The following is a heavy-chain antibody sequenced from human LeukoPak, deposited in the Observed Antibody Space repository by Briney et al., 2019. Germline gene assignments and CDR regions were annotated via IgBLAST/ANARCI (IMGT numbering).Heavy chain of an antibody. J-gene: IGHJ6*04. D-gene: IGHD6-6*01. CDR2: INPNSGGT. V-gene: IGHV1-2*02. CDR1: GYTFIDYY. Sequence: ASVKVSCKASGYTFIDYYIHWVRQAPGQGLEWMGWINPNSGGTNYAQHFQGRVTMTRDTSIRTVYMELSRLRSDDTAVYYCELYSSSSVDVWGKGTTVTVSS. CDR3: ELYSSSSVDV.